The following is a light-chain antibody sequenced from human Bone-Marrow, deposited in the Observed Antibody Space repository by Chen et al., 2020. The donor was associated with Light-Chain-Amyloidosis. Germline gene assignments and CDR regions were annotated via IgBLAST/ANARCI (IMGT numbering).Light chain of an antibody. J-gene: IGKJ2*01. CDR1: QSILYSSNNMNY. CDR2: WAS. Sequence: DIVMTQSPDSLAVSLGARATINCKSSQSILYSSNNMNYLAWYQQKPGQPPKLLIYWASTRYSGVPDRFSGSGSGTDFTLTSCSLQAEDVATYYCQQYYDTPYTFGQGTELEIK. CDR3: QQYYDTPYT. V-gene: IGKV4-1*01.